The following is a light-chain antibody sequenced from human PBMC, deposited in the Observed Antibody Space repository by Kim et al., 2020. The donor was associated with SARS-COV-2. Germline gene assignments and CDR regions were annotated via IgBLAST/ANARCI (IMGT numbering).Light chain of an antibody. CDR3: CSYAGSYTHVV. CDR1: SSDVGGYNY. V-gene: IGLV2-11*01. CDR2: DVS. Sequence: QSALTQPRSVSGSPGQSVTISCTGTSSDVGGYNYVSWYQQHPGKAPKLMIYDVSKRPSGVPDRFSGSKSGNTASLTISGLQAEDEADYYCCSYAGSYTHVVFGGGTQLPVL. J-gene: IGLJ2*01.